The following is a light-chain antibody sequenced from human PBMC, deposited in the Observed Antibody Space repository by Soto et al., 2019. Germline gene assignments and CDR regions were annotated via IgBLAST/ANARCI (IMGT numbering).Light chain of an antibody. J-gene: IGKJ1*01. CDR3: HQYRSSPPQT. CDR1: QSVSSSY. CDR2: GAS. Sequence: EIVLTQSPGTLSLSPGERATLSCRASQSVSSSYLAWYQQKPGQAPRLRIYGASSRATGIPDRFRGSGSGTDFTLTISRLEPEDFAVYYCHQYRSSPPQTFGQGTKVEIK. V-gene: IGKV3-20*01.